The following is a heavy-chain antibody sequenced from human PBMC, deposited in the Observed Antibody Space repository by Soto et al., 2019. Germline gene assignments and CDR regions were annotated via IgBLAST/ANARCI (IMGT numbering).Heavy chain of an antibody. D-gene: IGHD1-7*01. Sequence: EVQLVESGGGLVQPGGSLRLSCVASGFTFSNYWIHWVRQAPGKGLVWVSRINGDGSSTNYADSVKGQFTISRDNAKNTVYLQMNSLRVEDTAEYYCARGARNYYYFDCWGQGTLVTVSS. V-gene: IGHV3-74*01. CDR2: INGDGSST. CDR1: GFTFSNYW. J-gene: IGHJ4*02. CDR3: ARGARNYYYFDC.